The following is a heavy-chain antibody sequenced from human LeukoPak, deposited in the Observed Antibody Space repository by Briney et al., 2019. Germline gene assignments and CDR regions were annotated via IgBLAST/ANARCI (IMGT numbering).Heavy chain of an antibody. CDR2: ISSSSNI. Sequence: GGSLRLSCAASGFTCSYSTMNWVRQAPGKGLEWVSSISSSSNIYYSDSVRGRFTISRDNAKNSLYLQMNSLIAEDSAVYYCVRIPNNAGFPNWFDPWGQGTLVSVSS. J-gene: IGHJ5*02. CDR1: GFTCSYST. CDR3: VRIPNNAGFPNWFDP. V-gene: IGHV3-69-1*01. D-gene: IGHD1-14*01.